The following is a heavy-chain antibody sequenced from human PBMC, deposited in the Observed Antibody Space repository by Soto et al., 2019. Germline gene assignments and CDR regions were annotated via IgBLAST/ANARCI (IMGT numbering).Heavy chain of an antibody. Sequence: QVQLQESGPGLVKPSQTLSLTCTVSGGSISSGDYYWSWIRQPPGKGLEWIGYIYYSGSTYYNPSIMSRVTISVYTSKNQLSLKLSSVTAAYTAVYYCARVSVGATDYWGQGTLVTVSS. D-gene: IGHD1-26*01. J-gene: IGHJ4*02. CDR1: GGSISSGDYY. CDR2: IYYSGST. CDR3: ARVSVGATDY. V-gene: IGHV4-30-4*01.